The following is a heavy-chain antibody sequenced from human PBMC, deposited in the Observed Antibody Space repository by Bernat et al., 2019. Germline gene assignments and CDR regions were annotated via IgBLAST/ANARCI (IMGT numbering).Heavy chain of an antibody. CDR2: ISGSGGST. CDR1: GVTFSSDA. V-gene: IGHV3-23*01. CDR3: AKDPGWSPGTTLGY. J-gene: IGHJ4*02. Sequence: EVQLLESGGGLVQPGGSLRLSCAASGVTFSSDAMSWVRQAPGKGLEWVSAISGSGGSTYYADSVQGRFTISSDNSKNTLYLQMHSLRAEDTAVYYCAKDPGWSPGTTLGYWGQGTLVTVSS. D-gene: IGHD2/OR15-2a*01.